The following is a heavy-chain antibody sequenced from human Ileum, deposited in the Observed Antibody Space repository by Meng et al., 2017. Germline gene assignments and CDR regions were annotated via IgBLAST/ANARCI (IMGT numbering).Heavy chain of an antibody. CDR1: GDSVSSNNAA. J-gene: IGHJ4*02. CDR3: ATWRYDH. Sequence: SQTPSLTCAISGDSVSSNNAAWNWIRQSPSRGLEWLGRPYYRSTWSHDYAESVSSRLTINADTSKNQFFLQLTSVTPVDTAVYYCATWRYDHWGQGTLVTVSS. CDR2: PYYRSTWSH. V-gene: IGHV6-1*01.